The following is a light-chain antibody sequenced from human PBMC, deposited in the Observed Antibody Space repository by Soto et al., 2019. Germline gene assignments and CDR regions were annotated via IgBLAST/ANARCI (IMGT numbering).Light chain of an antibody. CDR1: QSINIY. CDR2: DAS. V-gene: IGKV3-11*01. CDR3: QQRYNWPPVT. J-gene: IGKJ4*01. Sequence: EIVLTQSPDTLSLSPGERATVSCRASQSINIYLAWFQQKPGQAPRLLIYDASNRATGIPDRFSGSGSGADFTLTFNNLEPEDFAVYYCQQRYNWPPVTFGGGTRVEIK.